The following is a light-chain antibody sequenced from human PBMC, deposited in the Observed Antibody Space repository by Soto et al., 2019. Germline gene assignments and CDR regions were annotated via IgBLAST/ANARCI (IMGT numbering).Light chain of an antibody. CDR1: QNINTY. CDR2: DAA. CDR3: QQVSGYPLN. Sequence: DIQMTQSPYSLSAAVGDRVTIACRASQNINTYLNWYQQKPGKAPKLLMFDAASLQSGVPSRFSGSASGTEFTLTISSLQPEDFATYYCQQVSGYPLNFGGGTKVDIK. J-gene: IGKJ4*01. V-gene: IGKV1-39*01.